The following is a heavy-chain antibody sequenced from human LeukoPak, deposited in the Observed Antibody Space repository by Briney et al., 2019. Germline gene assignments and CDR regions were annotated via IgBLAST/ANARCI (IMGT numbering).Heavy chain of an antibody. J-gene: IGHJ4*02. CDR1: GGSISSSSYY. D-gene: IGHD3-3*01. CDR3: ARHAYYDFWSGYYTSDYFDY. V-gene: IGHV4-39*01. CDR2: IYYSGST. Sequence: PSGTLSLTCTVSGGSISSSSYYWGWIRQPPGKGLEWIGSIYYSGSTYYNPSLKSRVTISVDTSKNQFSLKLSSVTAADTAVYYCARHAYYDFWSGYYTSDYFDYWGQGTLVTVSS.